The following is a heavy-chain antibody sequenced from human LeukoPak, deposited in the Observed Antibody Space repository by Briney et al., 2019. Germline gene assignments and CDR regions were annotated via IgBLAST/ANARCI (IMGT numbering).Heavy chain of an antibody. CDR2: ITNDGSST. V-gene: IGHV3-74*01. Sequence: GGSLRLSCAASGLTFSSHWMHWVRQAPGKGLVWVSRITNDGSSTTYADSVKGRFTISRDNAKNSLYLQMNSLRAEDTAVYYCARKERMPDFWGQGTLVTVSS. J-gene: IGHJ4*02. D-gene: IGHD2-2*01. CDR1: GLTFSSHW. CDR3: ARKERMPDF.